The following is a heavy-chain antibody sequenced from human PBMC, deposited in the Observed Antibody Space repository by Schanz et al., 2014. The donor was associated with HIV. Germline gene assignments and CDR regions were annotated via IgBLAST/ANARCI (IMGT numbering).Heavy chain of an antibody. V-gene: IGHV3-30*18. D-gene: IGHD3-22*01. Sequence: QVQLAESGGGVVRPGRSLRLSCAASGFTFDSFGMHWVRQAPGKGLEWVAVISYDGRNKYQAASVKGRFTVSRDNAKNTVYLQMKSLRVEDTAVYYCAKDRNYYDSRFLGKGNYYYYYGMDVRGQGTLVTVSS. CDR3: AKDRNYYDSRFLGKGNYYYYYGMDV. J-gene: IGHJ6*02. CDR2: ISYDGRNK. CDR1: GFTFDSFG.